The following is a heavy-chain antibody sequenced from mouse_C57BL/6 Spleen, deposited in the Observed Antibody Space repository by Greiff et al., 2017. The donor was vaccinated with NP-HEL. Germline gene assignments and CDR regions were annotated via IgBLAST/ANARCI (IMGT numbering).Heavy chain of an antibody. Sequence: EVQRVASGGGLVKPGGSLTLSCAASGFTFSDYGMHWVRQAPEKGLEWVAYISSGSSTIYYADTVTGRFTISRDNAKNTLFLQRTRLSSEDTARYYCAREELRGYYYAMDYWGQGTSVTVAS. CDR3: AREELRGYYYAMDY. D-gene: IGHD1-1*01. CDR1: GFTFSDYG. V-gene: IGHV5-17*01. J-gene: IGHJ4*01. CDR2: ISSGSSTI.